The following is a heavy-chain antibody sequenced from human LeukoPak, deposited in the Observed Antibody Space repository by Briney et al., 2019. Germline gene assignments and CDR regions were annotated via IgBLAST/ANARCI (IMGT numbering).Heavy chain of an antibody. CDR3: ARGGRTTAELIDY. CDR1: GFTFSSYS. CDR2: ISGSSSYI. D-gene: IGHD4-17*01. J-gene: IGHJ4*02. Sequence: PGGSLRLSCAASGFTFSSYSMNWVRQAPGKGLEWVSSISGSSSYIYYADSVKGRFTISRDNAKNSLYLQMNSLRAEDTAVYYCARGGRTTAELIDYWGQGTLVTVSS. V-gene: IGHV3-21*01.